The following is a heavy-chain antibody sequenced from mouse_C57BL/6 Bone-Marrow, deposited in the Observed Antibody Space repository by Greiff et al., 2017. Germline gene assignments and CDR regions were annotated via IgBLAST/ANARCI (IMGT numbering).Heavy chain of an antibody. D-gene: IGHD2-3*01. CDR2: ISDGGSYT. CDR1: GFTFSSYA. CDR3: AREGGYYPLYFDY. J-gene: IGHJ2*01. Sequence: VQLKESGGGLVKPGGSLKLSCAASGFTFSSYAMSWVRQTPEKRLEWVATISDGGSYTYYPDNVKGRFTISRDNAKNNLYLQMSHLKSEDTAMYYCAREGGYYPLYFDYWGQGTTLTVSS. V-gene: IGHV5-4*01.